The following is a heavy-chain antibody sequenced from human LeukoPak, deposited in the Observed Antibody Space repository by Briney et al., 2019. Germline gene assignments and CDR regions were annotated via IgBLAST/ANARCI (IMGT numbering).Heavy chain of an antibody. J-gene: IGHJ4*02. CDR3: ARGDARVAVAGTIRYFDY. D-gene: IGHD6-19*01. V-gene: IGHV1-18*01. CDR2: ISAYNGNT. CDR1: GYSFTNYG. Sequence: ASVKVSCKASGYSFTNYGVSWVRQAPGQGLEWMGWISAYNGNTNYAQKLQGRVTMTTDTSTSTAYMELRSLRSDDTAVYYCARGDARVAVAGTIRYFDYWGQGTLVTVSS.